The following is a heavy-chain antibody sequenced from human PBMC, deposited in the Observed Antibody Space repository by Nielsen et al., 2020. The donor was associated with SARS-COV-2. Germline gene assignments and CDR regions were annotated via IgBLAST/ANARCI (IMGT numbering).Heavy chain of an antibody. CDR2: ISYDGSNK. Sequence: GESLKISCAASGFTFSSYAMHWVRQAPGKGLEWVAVISYDGSNKYYADSVKGRFTISRDNSKNTLYLQMNSLRAEDTAVYYSAAGYYYYGMDVWGQGTTVTVSS. D-gene: IGHD6-13*01. CDR1: GFTFSSYA. CDR3: AAGYYYYGMDV. J-gene: IGHJ6*02. V-gene: IGHV3-30-3*01.